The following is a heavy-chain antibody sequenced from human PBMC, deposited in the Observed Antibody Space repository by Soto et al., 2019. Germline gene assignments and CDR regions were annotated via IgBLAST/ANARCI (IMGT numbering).Heavy chain of an antibody. CDR1: GFTFSNYP. CDR3: AKRPLTAAGFDY. J-gene: IGHJ4*02. D-gene: IGHD6-13*01. V-gene: IGHV3-23*01. Sequence: EVQLLESGGGLVHPGGPLRLSCAASGFTFSNYPITWVRQAPGKGLEWVSVITGGGGGTYFVDSVKGRFTISRDNSKNTVYLQMNSLRAEDTAVYYCAKRPLTAAGFDYWGQGTLVTVSS. CDR2: ITGGGGGT.